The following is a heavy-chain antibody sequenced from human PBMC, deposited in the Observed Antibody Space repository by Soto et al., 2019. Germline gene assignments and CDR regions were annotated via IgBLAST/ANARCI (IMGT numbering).Heavy chain of an antibody. CDR3: ARGSGGYSDR. D-gene: IGHD1-26*01. CDR2: ISAYNGNT. V-gene: IGHV1-18*04. CDR1: GYTFTSYG. Sequence: ASVKVSCKASGYTFTSYGISWVRQAPGQGLEWMGWISAYNGNTNYAQKFQGRVTMTTDTTTSTAYMERRSLTSDDTAVYDCARGSGGYSDRWGQGTLVTVSS. J-gene: IGHJ5*02.